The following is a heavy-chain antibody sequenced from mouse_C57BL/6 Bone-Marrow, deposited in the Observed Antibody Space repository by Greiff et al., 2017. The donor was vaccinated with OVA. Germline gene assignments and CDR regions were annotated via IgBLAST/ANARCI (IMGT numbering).Heavy chain of an antibody. J-gene: IGHJ4*01. CDR2: ITHSGET. Sequence: VQLQQSGPGLVKPSQSLFLTCSITCFPITSGYYWIWIRQSPGKPLEWMGYITHSGETFYNPSLQSPISITRETSKNQFFLQLNSVTTEDTAMYYCAGDSGYDAMDYWGQGTSVTVSS. V-gene: IGHV12-3*01. CDR1: CFPITSGYY. CDR3: AGDSGYDAMDY.